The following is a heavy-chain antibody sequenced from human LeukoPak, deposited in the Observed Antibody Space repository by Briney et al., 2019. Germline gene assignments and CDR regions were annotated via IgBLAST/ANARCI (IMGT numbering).Heavy chain of an antibody. CDR2: IKSDGSST. D-gene: IGHD1-26*01. J-gene: IGHJ4*02. Sequence: HPGGSLRLSCAASGFTFSSYWMHWVRQAPGKGLVWVSRIKSDGSSTSYADSVKGRFTISRDNAKNTLYLQMNSLRAEDTAVYYCAKDTGNSGSYWGYLDYWGQGTLVTVSS. V-gene: IGHV3-74*01. CDR1: GFTFSSYW. CDR3: AKDTGNSGSYWGYLDY.